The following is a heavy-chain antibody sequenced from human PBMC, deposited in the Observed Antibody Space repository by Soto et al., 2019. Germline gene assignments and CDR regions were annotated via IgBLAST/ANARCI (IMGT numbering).Heavy chain of an antibody. CDR2: IYYSGST. J-gene: IGHJ6*02. Sequence: SETLSLTCTVSGGSISSSSYYWGWIRQPPGKGLEWIGSIYYSGSTYYNPPLKSRVTISVDTSKNQFSLKLSSVTAADTAVYYCARGNDSRAYYGMDVWGQGTTVTVSS. V-gene: IGHV4-39*01. D-gene: IGHD1-26*01. CDR3: ARGNDSRAYYGMDV. CDR1: GGSISSSSYY.